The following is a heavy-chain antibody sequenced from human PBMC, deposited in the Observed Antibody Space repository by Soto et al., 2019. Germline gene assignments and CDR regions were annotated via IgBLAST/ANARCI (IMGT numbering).Heavy chain of an antibody. V-gene: IGHV4-39*01. J-gene: IGHJ3*02. D-gene: IGHD3-22*01. CDR2: IYYSGST. Sequence: QLQLQESGPGLVKPSETLSLTCTVSGGSISSSGYYWGWIRQPPGKGLEWIGSIYYSGSTYYNPSPTSRVPLSVDTSKNQFSLKLSSVTAADTAVYYCASYYDSSGYYAYPDAFDIWGQGTMVTVSS. CDR3: ASYYDSSGYYAYPDAFDI. CDR1: GGSISSSGYY.